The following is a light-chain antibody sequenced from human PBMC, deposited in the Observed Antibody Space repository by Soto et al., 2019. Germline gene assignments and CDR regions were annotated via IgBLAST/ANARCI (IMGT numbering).Light chain of an antibody. Sequence: EIVLTQSPVTLSLSPGERATLSCGASQTVSRNYLAWYQQKPGLAPSLLIYDASTRATGMPDRFSGSGSGADFTLTSSRLEAGDSAVEYCQQYAGPPIAFGGGNKVEIK. CDR2: DAS. CDR1: QTVSRNY. J-gene: IGKJ4*01. V-gene: IGKV3D-20*01. CDR3: QQYAGPPIA.